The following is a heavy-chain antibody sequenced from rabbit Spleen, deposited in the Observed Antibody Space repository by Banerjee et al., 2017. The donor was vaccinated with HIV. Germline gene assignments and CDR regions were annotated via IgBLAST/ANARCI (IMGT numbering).Heavy chain of an antibody. D-gene: IGHD6-1*01. CDR2: IDTGSSGFT. CDR1: GVSFSGNSY. CDR3: ARDDYTYGYAGYAYATGFYL. J-gene: IGHJ4*01. Sequence: QSLEESGGDLVKPGASLTLTCIASGVSFSGNSYMCWVRQAPGKGLEWIACIDTGSSGFTYFATWAKGRFTISKTSSTTVTLQMTSLTAADTATYFCARDDYTYGYAGYAYATGFYLWGPGTLVT. V-gene: IGHV1S40*01.